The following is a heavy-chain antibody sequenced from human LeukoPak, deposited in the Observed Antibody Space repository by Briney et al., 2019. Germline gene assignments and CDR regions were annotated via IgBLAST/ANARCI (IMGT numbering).Heavy chain of an antibody. Sequence: GGSLRLSCAASGFTFSSHSMNWVRQAPGKGLEWVSSISSSSSYIYYPDSVKGRFTISRDNAQNSLYLEMNSLRAEDTAVYYCARGSGVTTIYYYMDVWGKGTTVTVSS. J-gene: IGHJ6*03. CDR2: ISSSSSYI. CDR3: ARGSGVTTIYYYMDV. CDR1: GFTFSSHS. D-gene: IGHD2-21*02. V-gene: IGHV3-21*01.